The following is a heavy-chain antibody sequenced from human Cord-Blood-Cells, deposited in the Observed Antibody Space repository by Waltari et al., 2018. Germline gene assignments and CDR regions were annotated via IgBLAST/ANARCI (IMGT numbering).Heavy chain of an antibody. J-gene: IGHJ6*03. CDR3: ASLYSGCYYYYYYMDV. Sequence: QLQLQESGPGLVKPSETLSLTCTVSGGSISSSSYYWGWIRQPPGKGLAWIGGIYYSGGTYSNPSLRCRVTVSVDTSKSQVSLKLSSVTAADTAVYYWASLYSGCYYYYYYMDVGGKGTTVTVSS. V-gene: IGHV4-39*07. CDR2: IYYSGGT. CDR1: GGSISSSSYY. D-gene: IGHD1-26*01.